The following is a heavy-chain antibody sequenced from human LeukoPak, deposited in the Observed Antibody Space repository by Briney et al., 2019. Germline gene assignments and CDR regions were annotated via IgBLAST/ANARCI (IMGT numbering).Heavy chain of an antibody. CDR3: ARGPPDCSSTSCYAFDAFDI. D-gene: IGHD2-2*01. J-gene: IGHJ3*02. CDR1: GGYY. V-gene: IGHV4-34*01. Sequence: PSEALSLTCAVYGGYYWSWIRQPPGKGLEWIGEINHSGSTNYNPSLKSRVTMSVDTSKNQFSLKLSSVTAADTAVYYCARGPPDCSSTSCYAFDAFDIWGQGTMVTVSS. CDR2: INHSGST.